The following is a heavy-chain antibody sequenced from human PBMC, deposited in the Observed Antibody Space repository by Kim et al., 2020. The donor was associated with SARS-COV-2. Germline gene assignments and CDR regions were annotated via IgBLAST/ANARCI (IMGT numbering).Heavy chain of an antibody. Sequence: GGSLRLSCAASGFTFSSYGMHWVRQAPGKGLEWVAVISYDGSNKYYADSVKGRFTISRDNSKNTLYLQMNSLRAEDTAVYYCAKDILAVAGTYPSIRKKYYYYGMDVWGQGTTVTVSS. CDR3: AKDILAVAGTYPSIRKKYYYYGMDV. CDR2: ISYDGSNK. D-gene: IGHD6-19*01. V-gene: IGHV3-30*18. J-gene: IGHJ6*02. CDR1: GFTFSSYG.